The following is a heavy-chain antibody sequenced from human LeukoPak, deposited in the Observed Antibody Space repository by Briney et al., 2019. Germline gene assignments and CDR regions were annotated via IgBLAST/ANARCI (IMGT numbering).Heavy chain of an antibody. CDR3: ARDRPLRY. Sequence: GGSLRLSCAASGFTFSSYAMSWVRQAPGKGLEWVANINQDGSEKYYVDSVKGRFTISRDNAKKSLYLQMNSLSAEDTAVYYCARDRPLRYWGQGTLVTVSS. CDR1: GFTFSSYA. D-gene: IGHD2-15*01. V-gene: IGHV3-7*05. J-gene: IGHJ4*02. CDR2: INQDGSEK.